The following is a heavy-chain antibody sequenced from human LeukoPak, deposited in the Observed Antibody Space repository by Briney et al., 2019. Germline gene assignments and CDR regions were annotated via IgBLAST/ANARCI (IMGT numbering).Heavy chain of an antibody. J-gene: IGHJ4*02. V-gene: IGHV3-74*01. CDR2: INSDGSST. CDR1: GFTFSSYW. CDR3: VREGYYGSGSYYFDY. D-gene: IGHD3-10*01. Sequence: GGSLRLSCAASGFTFSSYWMHWVRQAPGKGLVWVSRINSDGSSTSHADSVKGRFTISRDNAKNTLYMQLNSLRAGDTAVYYCVREGYYGSGSYYFDYWGQGTLVTVSS.